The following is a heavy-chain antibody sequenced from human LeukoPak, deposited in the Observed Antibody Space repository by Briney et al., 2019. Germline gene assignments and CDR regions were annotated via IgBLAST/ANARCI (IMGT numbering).Heavy chain of an antibody. J-gene: IGHJ3*02. CDR3: ARVKVYGDYVLLDAFDI. Sequence: SETLSLTCTVSGGSISSSSNYWGWIRQPPGKGLEWIGSIYYSGSTYYNPSLKSRVTISVDTSKNQFSLKLSSVTAADTAVYYCARVKVYGDYVLLDAFDIWGQGTMVTVSS. CDR2: IYYSGST. D-gene: IGHD4-17*01. CDR1: GGSISSSSNY. V-gene: IGHV4-39*07.